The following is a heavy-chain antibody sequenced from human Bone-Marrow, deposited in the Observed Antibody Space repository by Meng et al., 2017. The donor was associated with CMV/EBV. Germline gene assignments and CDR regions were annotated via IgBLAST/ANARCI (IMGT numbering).Heavy chain of an antibody. V-gene: IGHV5-51*01. J-gene: IGHJ3*02. CDR2: IYPGDTDT. CDR1: GYSFISNW. CDR3: ARAIVGANDAFDI. D-gene: IGHD1-26*01. Sequence: GGSLRLSCRGSGYSFISNWIGWVRQMPGKGLEWMGIIYPGDTDTRYSPSFQGQVTISTDKSINTAFLQWSSLKASDTAMYYCARAIVGANDAFDIWGPGTMVTVSS.